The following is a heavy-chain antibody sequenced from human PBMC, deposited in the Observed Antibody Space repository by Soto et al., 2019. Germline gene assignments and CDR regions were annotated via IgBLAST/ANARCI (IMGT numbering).Heavy chain of an antibody. V-gene: IGHV4-59*03. CDR3: AIGYMDWFDP. J-gene: IGHJ5*02. CDR2: IYYTGST. Sequence: ASETLSLTCTVSSGSISTYYWSWIRQPPGKGLEWIGYIYYTGSTNYNPSLKTRVTILRDTSKNQFSLKLNSVTAADTAVYYCAIGYMDWFDPWGQGTLVTVSS. CDR1: SGSISTYY. D-gene: IGHD2-2*02.